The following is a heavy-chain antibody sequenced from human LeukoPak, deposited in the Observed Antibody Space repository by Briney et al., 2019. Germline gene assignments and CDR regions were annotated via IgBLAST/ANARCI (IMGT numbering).Heavy chain of an antibody. CDR2: IYYSGST. CDR3: ARGFLEWPAYYYYMDV. Sequence: PSVTLSLTCTVSGGSISSYYWSWIRQPPGKGLEWIGYIYYSGSTNYNPSLKSRVTISVDTSKNQFSLKLSSVTAADTAVYYCARGFLEWPAYYYYMDVWGKGTTVTVSS. CDR1: GGSISSYY. V-gene: IGHV4-59*01. D-gene: IGHD3-3*01. J-gene: IGHJ6*03.